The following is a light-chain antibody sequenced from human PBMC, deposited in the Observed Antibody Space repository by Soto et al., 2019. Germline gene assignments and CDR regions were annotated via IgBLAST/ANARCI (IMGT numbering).Light chain of an antibody. V-gene: IGLV2-8*01. CDR2: EVT. J-gene: IGLJ2*01. CDR1: SSDVGGYNY. CDR3: SSYAGGTTL. Sequence: QSALTQPPSASGSPGQSVTISCTGTSSDVGGYNYVSWYQQHPGKAPRLMIYEVTKRPSGVPDRFSGSKSGNTASLTVSGLQAEDEADYYCSSYAGGTTLFGGGTKLTVL.